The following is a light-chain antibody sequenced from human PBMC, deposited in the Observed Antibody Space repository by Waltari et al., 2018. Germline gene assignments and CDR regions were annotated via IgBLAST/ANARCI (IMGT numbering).Light chain of an antibody. CDR3: QQYKTYPWT. V-gene: IGKV1-5*03. CDR1: QTIDS. CDR2: RAS. Sequence: DIQMTQSPSTLSASVGDRVTITCRASQTIDSLAWYQEKQGKGPKLLLYRASTLESGVPPRFSGSGSGTEFTLTISSLQPDDFATYYCQQYKTYPWTFGQGTKLEVK. J-gene: IGKJ1*01.